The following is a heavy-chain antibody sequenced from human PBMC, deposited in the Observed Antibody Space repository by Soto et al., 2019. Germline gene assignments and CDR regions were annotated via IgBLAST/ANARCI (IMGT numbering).Heavy chain of an antibody. CDR2: IYHSGHR. V-gene: IGHV4-30-4*01. Sequence: PSETLSLTCTVSGGSISSGDNYWSWIRQAPGKGLEWIGYIYHSGHRYYTSSLKSRVTISVDTSKNQFYLELNSVTAADTAVYYCAGVSYYDSSGYYYFGAFDIWGQGTMVTVSS. D-gene: IGHD3-22*01. CDR1: GGSISSGDNY. J-gene: IGHJ3*02. CDR3: AGVSYYDSSGYYYFGAFDI.